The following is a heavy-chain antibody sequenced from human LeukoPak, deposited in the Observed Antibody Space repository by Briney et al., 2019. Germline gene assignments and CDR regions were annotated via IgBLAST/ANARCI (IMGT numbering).Heavy chain of an antibody. CDR3: ARVYSPMIVADTPDY. D-gene: IGHD3-22*01. CDR2: ISSSSSYI. Sequence: PGGSLRLSCAASGFTFSSYSMNWVRQAPGKGLEWVSSISSSSSYIYYADSVKGRFTISRDNAKNSLYLQMNSLRAEDTAVYYCARVYSPMIVADTPDYWGQGTLVTVSS. CDR1: GFTFSSYS. J-gene: IGHJ4*02. V-gene: IGHV3-21*01.